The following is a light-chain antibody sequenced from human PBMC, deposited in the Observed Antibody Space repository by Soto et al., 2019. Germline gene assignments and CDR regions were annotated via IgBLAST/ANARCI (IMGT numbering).Light chain of an antibody. CDR3: QVWDSIGDHVL. CDR2: DDT. Sequence: SYELIQPPSVSVAPGQTARVTCGGNNIGSKTVHWYQHKPGQAPVLVVYDDTDRPSGIPERFSGSNSGNTATLTISRVEAGDEADYYCQVWDSIGDHVLFGGGTQLTV. V-gene: IGLV3-21*02. J-gene: IGLJ2*01. CDR1: NIGSKT.